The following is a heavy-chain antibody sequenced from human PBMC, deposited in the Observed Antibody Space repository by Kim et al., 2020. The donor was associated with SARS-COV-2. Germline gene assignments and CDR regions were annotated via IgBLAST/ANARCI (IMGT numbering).Heavy chain of an antibody. V-gene: IGHV4-59*08. CDR3: ARQVEYYYGSGSLDV. J-gene: IGHJ6*02. D-gene: IGHD3-10*01. Sequence: PTIKSRVTISRDTSKNQSTMRLSSVTAADTAVYYCARQVEYYYGSGSLDVWGQGTTVTVSS.